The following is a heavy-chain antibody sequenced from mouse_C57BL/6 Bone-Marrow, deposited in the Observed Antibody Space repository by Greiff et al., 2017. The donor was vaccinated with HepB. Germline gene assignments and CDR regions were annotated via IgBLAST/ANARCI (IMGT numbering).Heavy chain of an antibody. CDR2: IWSDGST. CDR3: ARQGYYGSYAMDY. J-gene: IGHJ4*01. CDR1: GFSLTSYG. Sequence: VKLMESGPGLVAPSQSLSITCTVSGFSLTSYGVHWVRQPPGKGLEWLVVIWSDGSTTYNSALKSRLSISKDNSKSQVFLKMNSLQTDDTAMYYCARQGYYGSYAMDYWGQGTSVTVSS. V-gene: IGHV2-6-1*01. D-gene: IGHD1-1*01.